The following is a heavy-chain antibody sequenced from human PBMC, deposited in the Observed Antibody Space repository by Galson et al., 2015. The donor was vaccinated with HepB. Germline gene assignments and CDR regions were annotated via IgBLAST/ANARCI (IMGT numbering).Heavy chain of an antibody. CDR1: GFTFNNYD. CDR2: MSPKSGNT. D-gene: IGHD3-22*01. CDR3: TRGPAGYDSSGYFDF. J-gene: IGHJ4*02. Sequence: SVKVSCKASGFTFNNYDINWVRQATGQGLEWMGWMSPKSGNTGYAQKFKGRVTMTWDTSISTAYMELSRLRSEDTAVYYCTRGPAGYDSSGYFDFWGQGTLVTVSS. V-gene: IGHV1-8*01.